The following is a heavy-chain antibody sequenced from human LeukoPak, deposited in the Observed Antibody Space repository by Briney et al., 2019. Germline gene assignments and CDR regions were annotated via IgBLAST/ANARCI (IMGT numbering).Heavy chain of an antibody. V-gene: IGHV4-31*03. CDR2: IYYSGST. J-gene: IGHJ4*02. D-gene: IGHD3-10*01. CDR3: TRDTIMVRGVRYFDY. CDR1: GDSINSAAYY. Sequence: TSETLSLTCTVSGDSINSAAYYWSWIRQHPGKGLEWIGYIYYSGSTSYNPSLQSRVTISLDTSKNQFSLKLRSVTAADTAVYYCTRDTIMVRGVRYFDYWGQGTLVTVSS.